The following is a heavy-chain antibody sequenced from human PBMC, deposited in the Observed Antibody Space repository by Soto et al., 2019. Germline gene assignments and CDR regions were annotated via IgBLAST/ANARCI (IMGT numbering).Heavy chain of an antibody. Sequence: QVQLVQSGAEVKRPGSSVKVSCKASGDTFTFYSINWVRQAPGLGLEWMGRINPILSMSNYAQRFQGRVTMTADKSTSTDYMELSSLRSEDTAIYYCASSYGSGYRAFDYWGQGALGTVSS. D-gene: IGHD3-10*01. V-gene: IGHV1-69*02. CDR1: GDTFTFYS. CDR3: ASSYGSGYRAFDY. J-gene: IGHJ4*02. CDR2: INPILSMS.